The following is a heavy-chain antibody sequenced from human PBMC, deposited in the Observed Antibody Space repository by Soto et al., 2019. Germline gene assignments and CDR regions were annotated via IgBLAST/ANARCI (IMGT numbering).Heavy chain of an antibody. CDR1: GYTFTSYG. J-gene: IGHJ4*02. CDR2: ISAYNGNT. V-gene: IGHV1-18*04. CDR3: ERIGSCSSHSCSGVDY. Sequence: ASVKVSCKASGYTFTSYGISWARQAPGQGLEWMGWISAYNGNTNYAQKLQGRVTMTTDTSTSTAYMELRSLRSDDTAVSYRERIGSCSSHSCSGVDYWGQGTLVTVSS. D-gene: IGHD2-2*01.